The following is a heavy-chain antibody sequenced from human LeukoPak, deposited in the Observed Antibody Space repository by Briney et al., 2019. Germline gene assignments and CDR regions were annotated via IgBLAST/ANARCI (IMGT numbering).Heavy chain of an antibody. D-gene: IGHD6-19*01. CDR3: ARDRYDAVAGVWPFDN. J-gene: IGHJ4*02. Sequence: PGGSLRLSCAASGFTFSSYSMNWVRQAPGKGLEWVAVIWYDGRNKNYADSVKGRFTISRDNSKSTLYLQMNSLRAEDTAVYYCARDRYDAVAGVWPFDNWGQGTLVTVSS. V-gene: IGHV3-33*08. CDR2: IWYDGRNK. CDR1: GFTFSSYS.